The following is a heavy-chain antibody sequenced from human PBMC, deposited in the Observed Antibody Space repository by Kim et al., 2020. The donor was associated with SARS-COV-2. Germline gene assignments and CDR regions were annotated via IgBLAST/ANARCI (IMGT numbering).Heavy chain of an antibody. CDR2: ISAYNGNT. J-gene: IGHJ4*02. Sequence: ASVKVSCKASGYTFTSYGISWVRQAPGQGLEWMGWISAYNGNTNYAQKLQGRVTMTTDTSTSTAYMELRSLRSDDTAVYYCARAPPRTRGPLVPPFFDYWGQGTLVTVSS. D-gene: IGHD2-2*01. V-gene: IGHV1-18*01. CDR1: GYTFTSYG. CDR3: ARAPPRTRGPLVPPFFDY.